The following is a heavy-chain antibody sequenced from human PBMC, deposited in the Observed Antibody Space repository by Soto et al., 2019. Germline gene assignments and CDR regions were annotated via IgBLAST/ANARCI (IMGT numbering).Heavy chain of an antibody. CDR3: AKDGRQRPMDV. Sequence: GGSLRLSCAASGFTFSIYGMTWVRQAPGKGLEWVSTIGGIGTSTYYADSVKGRFTISRDNSKNTLYLQMNGLSAEDTAVYYCAKDGRQRPMDVWAKGTTVTVSS. J-gene: IGHJ6*04. CDR2: IGGIGTST. V-gene: IGHV3-23*01. CDR1: GFTFSIYG.